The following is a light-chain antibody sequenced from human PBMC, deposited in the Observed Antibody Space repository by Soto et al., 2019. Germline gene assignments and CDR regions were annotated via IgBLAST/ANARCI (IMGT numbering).Light chain of an antibody. CDR2: GAS. V-gene: IGKV3-20*01. CDR3: QEYGSSPWT. J-gene: IGKJ1*01. Sequence: EIVLTQSPGTLSLSPGERATLSCRASQTISNNYLAWYQQKPGQAPRLLIYGASSRATGMPDTFSGSGSGTDFTLTINTLEVEDFAGYYCQEYGSSPWTFGHGTKVEVK. CDR1: QTISNNY.